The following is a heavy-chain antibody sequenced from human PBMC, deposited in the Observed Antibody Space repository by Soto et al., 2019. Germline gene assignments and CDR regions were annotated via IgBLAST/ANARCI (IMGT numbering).Heavy chain of an antibody. V-gene: IGHV1-69*01. CDR2: IIPIFGTA. CDR1: GGTFSSYA. D-gene: IGHD4-17*01. J-gene: IGHJ2*01. CDR3: ARVKCGYVGNGDFPRWYFDL. Sequence: QVQLVQSGAEVKKPGSSVKVSCKASGGTFSSYAISWVRQAPGQGLEWMGGIIPIFGTANYAQKFQGRVTITADESTSTAYMELSSLRSEDTAVYYCARVKCGYVGNGDFPRWYFDLWGRGTLVTVSS.